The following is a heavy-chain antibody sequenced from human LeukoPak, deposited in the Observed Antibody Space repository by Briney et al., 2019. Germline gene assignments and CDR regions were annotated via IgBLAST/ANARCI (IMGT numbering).Heavy chain of an antibody. CDR2: IWYDGSNK. D-gene: IGHD2-2*01. Sequence: GGSLRLSCAASGFTFSSYGMHWVRQAPGKGLEWVAVIWYDGSNKYYADSVKGRFTISRDNSKNTLYLQMNSLRAEDTAVYYCARDGPYCSSTSCRHYFDYWGQGTLVTVSS. CDR1: GFTFSSYG. CDR3: ARDGPYCSSTSCRHYFDY. J-gene: IGHJ4*02. V-gene: IGHV3-33*01.